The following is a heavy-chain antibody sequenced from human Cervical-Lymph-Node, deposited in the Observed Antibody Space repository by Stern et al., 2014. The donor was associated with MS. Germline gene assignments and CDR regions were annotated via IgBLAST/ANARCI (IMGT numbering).Heavy chain of an antibody. CDR1: GNTLTYLG. CDR2: INPANGDT. Sequence: QVQLLQPGAEVTKPGASVKVSCKVSGNTLTYLGVHWVRQAPGQGLEWMGWINPANGDTRHSQNFQGRVTFTSDTSATTGYMELNSLRSEDTAVYYCARGGWNYYFDYWGQGTLVTVSS. CDR3: ARGGWNYYFDY. D-gene: IGHD1-7*01. J-gene: IGHJ4*02. V-gene: IGHV1-3*01.